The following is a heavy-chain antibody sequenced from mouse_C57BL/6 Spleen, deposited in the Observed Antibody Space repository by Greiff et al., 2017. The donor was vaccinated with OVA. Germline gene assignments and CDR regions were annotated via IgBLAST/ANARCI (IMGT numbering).Heavy chain of an antibody. CDR3: ARQRPHYYGSSPFAY. J-gene: IGHJ3*01. D-gene: IGHD1-1*01. V-gene: IGHV1-61*01. CDR2: IYPSDSET. CDR1: GYTFTSYW. Sequence: QVQLQQPGAELVRPGSSVKLSCKASGYTFTSYWMDWVKQRPGQGLEWIGNIYPSDSETHYNQKFKDKATLTVDKSSSTAYMQLSSLTSEDSAVYYCARQRPHYYGSSPFAYWGQGTLVTVSA.